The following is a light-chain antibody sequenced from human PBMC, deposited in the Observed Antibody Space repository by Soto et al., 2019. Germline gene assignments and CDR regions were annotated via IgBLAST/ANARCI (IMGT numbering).Light chain of an antibody. Sequence: DVVMIQSPLSLPVTLGQPASISCRSSRSLLYSDGNTYLNWFQQRPGQPPRRLIYKVSNRDSGVPDRFSGSGSHTDFTLKISRVEAEDVGVYYCMQGVYWPPGRAFGQGTKVEIK. V-gene: IGKV2-30*01. CDR1: RSLLYSDGNTY. CDR3: MQGVYWPPGRA. J-gene: IGKJ1*01. CDR2: KVS.